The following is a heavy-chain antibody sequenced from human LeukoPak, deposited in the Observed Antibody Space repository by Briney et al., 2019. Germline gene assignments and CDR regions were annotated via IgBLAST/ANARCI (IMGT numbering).Heavy chain of an antibody. CDR1: GGSLSSYY. Sequence: SETLSLTCPVSGGSLSSYYWSWIRQPPGKGLEWIGYIYYSGSTNYNPSLKSRVTISVDTSKSQFSLKLSSVTAADTAVYYCAGALVGYCSSTSCYSIYYYYYGMDVWGKGTTVTVSS. V-gene: IGHV4-59*01. CDR2: IYYSGST. CDR3: AGALVGYCSSTSCYSIYYYYYGMDV. D-gene: IGHD2-2*02. J-gene: IGHJ6*04.